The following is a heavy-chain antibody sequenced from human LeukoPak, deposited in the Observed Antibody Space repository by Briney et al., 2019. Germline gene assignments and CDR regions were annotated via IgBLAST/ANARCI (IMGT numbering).Heavy chain of an antibody. Sequence: GGSLRLSCAASGFTLSGAAMHWVRQASGKGLEWVANVNQDGSDKYYVDSVKGRFTISRDNAKNSLYLQMNSLRVEDTAVYYCARDRSLGCDHWGQGTLVIVSS. D-gene: IGHD1-26*01. V-gene: IGHV3-7*03. CDR3: ARDRSLGCDH. J-gene: IGHJ4*02. CDR2: VNQDGSDK. CDR1: GFTLSGAA.